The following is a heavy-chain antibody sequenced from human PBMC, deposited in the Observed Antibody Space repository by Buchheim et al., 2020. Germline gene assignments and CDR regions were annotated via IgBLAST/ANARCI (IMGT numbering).Heavy chain of an antibody. J-gene: IGHJ4*02. V-gene: IGHV4-31*11. D-gene: IGHD1-26*01. CDR1: GGSISRGGYY. CDR3: ARTVSKWDYYFDY. Sequence: QVQLQESGPGLVKPSQTLSLRCVVSGGSISRGGYYWSWIRQHPGKGLEWIGYTFYSGSTSYNPSLKSRVSISEDTSKNQFSLKLNSVTAADTAVYYCARTVSKWDYYFDYWGQG. CDR2: TFYSGST.